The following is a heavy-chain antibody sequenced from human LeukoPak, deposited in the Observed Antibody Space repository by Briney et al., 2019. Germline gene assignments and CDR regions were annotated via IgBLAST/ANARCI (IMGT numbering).Heavy chain of an antibody. D-gene: IGHD6-13*01. CDR1: GFTVSSNY. J-gene: IGHJ4*02. V-gene: IGHV3-53*01. CDR3: ARGGMAAAGPVY. Sequence: GGSLRLSCAASGFTVSSNYMSCVRQAPGKGLEWCTVIYSGGSTYYADSLKGRLTISRDNSKNTLSHQMNSHSAEDTPVLYCARGGMAAAGPVYWGEGTLVTVSS. CDR2: IYSGGST.